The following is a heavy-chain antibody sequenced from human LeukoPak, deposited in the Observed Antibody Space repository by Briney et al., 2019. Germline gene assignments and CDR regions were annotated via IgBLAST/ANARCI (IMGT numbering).Heavy chain of an antibody. CDR3: ARGGSRSYTSSTLDY. V-gene: IGHV4-59*12. J-gene: IGHJ4*02. D-gene: IGHD6-6*01. CDR1: GGSITVYY. Sequence: SXTLSLTCSVSGGSITVYYWNWIRQSPGKGLEWIGSISYSGSTNYNPSLKSRVTISIDTSKNRFSLKVSSVIAADTAMYYCARGGSRSYTSSTLDYWGQGTLVTVSS. CDR2: ISYSGST.